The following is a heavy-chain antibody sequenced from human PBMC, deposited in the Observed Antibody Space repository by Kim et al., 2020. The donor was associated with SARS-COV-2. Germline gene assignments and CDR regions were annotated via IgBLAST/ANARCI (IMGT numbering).Heavy chain of an antibody. D-gene: IGHD5-12*01. Sequence: YSQEFQARVTLTRDNSAGTAYMELSSLRSEDTAIYYCARVLFGSGNSWFDPWGQGTLVTVSS. J-gene: IGHJ5*02. V-gene: IGHV1-3*01. CDR3: ARVLFGSGNSWFDP.